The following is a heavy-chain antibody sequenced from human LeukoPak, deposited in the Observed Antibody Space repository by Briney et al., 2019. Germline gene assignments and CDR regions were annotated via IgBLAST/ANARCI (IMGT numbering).Heavy chain of an antibody. Sequence: ASVTVSCKASGYTFTGYYMHWVRQAPGQGLEWMGWINPNSGGTNYAQKFQGRVTMTRDTSISTAYMELSRLRSDDTAVYYCARGGSYGNYYYYMVVWGKGTTVTVSS. CDR3: ARGGSYGNYYYYMVV. J-gene: IGHJ6*03. CDR1: GYTFTGYY. CDR2: INPNSGGT. V-gene: IGHV1-2*02. D-gene: IGHD5-18*01.